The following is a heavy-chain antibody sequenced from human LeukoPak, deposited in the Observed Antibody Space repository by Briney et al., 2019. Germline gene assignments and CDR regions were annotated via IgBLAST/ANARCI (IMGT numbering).Heavy chain of an antibody. Sequence: GGSLRLSCAASGFTFSSYEMNWLRQTPGKGLEWVSYISSSGSIIYYADSVKGRFTISRDNAKNSLYLQMNSLRAEDTAVYYCARGADYEPTRYYYYYYMDVWGKGTTVTVSS. V-gene: IGHV3-48*03. J-gene: IGHJ6*03. CDR1: GFTFSSYE. CDR3: ARGADYEPTRYYYYYYMDV. D-gene: IGHD4-17*01. CDR2: ISSSGSII.